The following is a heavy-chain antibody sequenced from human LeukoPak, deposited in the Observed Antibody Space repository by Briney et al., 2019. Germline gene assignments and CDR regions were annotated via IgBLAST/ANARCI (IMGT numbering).Heavy chain of an antibody. Sequence: SETLSLTCTVSDGSISRYYWVWIRQPPGKGLEWIGYIHSSGTTNYNPSLKSRVTMSVDTSKNQLSLKLRSVTAADTAVYYCARLSGYSSSWYPNWFDPWGQGTLVTVSS. CDR2: IHSSGTT. D-gene: IGHD6-13*01. CDR3: ARLSGYSSSWYPNWFDP. J-gene: IGHJ5*02. CDR1: DGSISRYY. V-gene: IGHV4-59*01.